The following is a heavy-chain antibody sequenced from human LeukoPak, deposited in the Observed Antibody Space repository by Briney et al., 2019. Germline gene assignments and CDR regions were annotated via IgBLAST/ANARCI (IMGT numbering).Heavy chain of an antibody. CDR1: GFTFSSYW. Sequence: QPGGSLRLSCAASGFTFSSYWMTWVRQAPGKGLEWVADIKQDGSEKYYVDSVKGRFTISRDNAKNSLYLQMNSLRAEDTAVYFCARRLYCSGDACYTGPDAFDLWGQGTMVTVSS. CDR3: ARRLYCSGDACYTGPDAFDL. V-gene: IGHV3-7*01. D-gene: IGHD2-15*01. CDR2: IKQDGSEK. J-gene: IGHJ3*01.